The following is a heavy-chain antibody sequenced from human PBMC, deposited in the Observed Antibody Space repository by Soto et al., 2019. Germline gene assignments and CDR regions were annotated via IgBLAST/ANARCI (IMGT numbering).Heavy chain of an antibody. V-gene: IGHV1-69*08. CDR3: ARDPGSSSTGYGMDV. CDR2: IIPILGIA. J-gene: IGHJ6*02. D-gene: IGHD2-2*01. Sequence: QVQLVQSGAEVKKPGSSVKVSCKASGGTFSSYTISWVRQAPGQGLEWMGRIIPILGIANYAQNFQGRVTITADKSTSTAYMELSSLRSEDTAVYYCARDPGSSSTGYGMDVWGQGTTVTVSS. CDR1: GGTFSSYT.